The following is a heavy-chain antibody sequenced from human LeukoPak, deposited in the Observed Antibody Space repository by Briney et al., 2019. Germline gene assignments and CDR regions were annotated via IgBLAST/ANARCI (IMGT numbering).Heavy chain of an antibody. V-gene: IGHV3-23*01. CDR3: AKGEDPIVVVYYFDY. D-gene: IGHD3-22*01. Sequence: GESLRLSCAASGFTFSTYNMNWVRQAPGKGLEWVSAISGSGGSTYYADSVKGRFTISRDNSKNTLYLQMNSLRAEDTAVYYCAKGEDPIVVVYYFDYWGQGTLVTVSS. CDR2: ISGSGGST. J-gene: IGHJ4*02. CDR1: GFTFSTYN.